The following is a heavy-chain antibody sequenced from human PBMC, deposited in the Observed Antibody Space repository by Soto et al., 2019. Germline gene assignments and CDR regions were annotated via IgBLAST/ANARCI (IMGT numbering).Heavy chain of an antibody. V-gene: IGHV3-7*01. CDR2: IKQDGSEK. J-gene: IGHJ3*02. CDR1: GFTFSSYW. Sequence: EVQLVESGGGLVQPGGSLRLSCAASGFTFSSYWMSWVRQAPGKGLEWVANIKQDGSEKYYVDSVKGRFTISRDNAKNSLYLQMNSLRAEDTAVYYCASGGTPDAFDIWGQGTMVTVSS. CDR3: ASGGTPDAFDI. D-gene: IGHD2-15*01.